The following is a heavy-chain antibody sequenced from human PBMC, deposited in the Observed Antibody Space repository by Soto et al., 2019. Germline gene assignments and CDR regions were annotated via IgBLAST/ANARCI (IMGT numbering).Heavy chain of an antibody. CDR2: MGRTSNGGVK. V-gene: IGHV3-48*03. Sequence: PGGSLRLSCAASGFIFSTYELNWVRQAPGKGLEWIPFMGRTSNGGVKYYADSVKGRFTISRDDAKNSLFLQMNSLRADDTAVYHCAASWGGNPNFGMDIWGRGTTVTVSS. CDR1: GFIFSTYE. CDR3: AASWGGNPNFGMDI. J-gene: IGHJ6*02. D-gene: IGHD7-27*01.